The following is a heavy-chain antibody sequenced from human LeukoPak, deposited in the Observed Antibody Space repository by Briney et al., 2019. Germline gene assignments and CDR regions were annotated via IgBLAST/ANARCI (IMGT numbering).Heavy chain of an antibody. D-gene: IGHD3-22*01. Sequence: SCPTLVNPAPTLTLTCNFSGLSRSASGVGVGWIRQPPGKAREWIAPLYCDDDKRYSPSLKSRLNITKDTSKNQVVLTMTNMDPVDTATYYCAHSLYDSSGYYHFYFDYWGQGTLVTVA. V-gene: IGHV2-5*02. CDR2: LYCDDDK. CDR3: AHSLYDSSGYYHFYFDY. J-gene: IGHJ4*02. CDR1: GLSRSASGVG.